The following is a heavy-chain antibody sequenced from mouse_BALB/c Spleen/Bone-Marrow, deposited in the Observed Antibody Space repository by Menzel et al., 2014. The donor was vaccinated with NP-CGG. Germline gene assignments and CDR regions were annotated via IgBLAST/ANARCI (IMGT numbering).Heavy chain of an antibody. CDR3: TRSYGSSYEYYFDY. J-gene: IGHJ2*01. V-gene: IGHV1-69*02. Sequence: QVQLQQSGAELVRPGASVKLSCKASGYTFTSYWINWVKQRPGQGLEWIGNIYPSDSYTNYNQKSKDKATLTVDKSSSTAYMQLRSPTSEDSAVYYCTRSYGSSYEYYFDYWGQGTTLTVSS. D-gene: IGHD1-1*01. CDR2: IYPSDSYT. CDR1: GYTFTSYW.